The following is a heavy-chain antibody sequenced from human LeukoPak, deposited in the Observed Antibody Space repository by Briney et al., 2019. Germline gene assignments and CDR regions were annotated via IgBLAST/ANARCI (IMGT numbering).Heavy chain of an antibody. J-gene: IGHJ4*02. Sequence: GGSLRLSCAASGFTFSSYSMNWVRQAPGKGLEWVSSISSSSSYIYYADSVKGRFTISRDNAKNSLYLHMNSLRAEDTAVYYCARDHGHWGSLDYWGQGTLVTVSS. CDR1: GFTFSSYS. CDR3: ARDHGHWGSLDY. D-gene: IGHD7-27*01. CDR2: ISSSSSYI. V-gene: IGHV3-21*01.